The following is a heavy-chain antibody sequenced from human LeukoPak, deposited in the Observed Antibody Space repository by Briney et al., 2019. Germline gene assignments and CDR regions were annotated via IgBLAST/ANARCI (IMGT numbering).Heavy chain of an antibody. CDR1: GGSISSSSYY. CDR3: ASRSGWFGDWFDP. CDR2: FYYSGST. J-gene: IGHJ5*02. Sequence: SETLSLTCTVSGGSISSSSYYWGWMRQPPGKGLEWIGNFYYSGSTYYNPSLKSRVTISVDTSKNQFSLKLSSVTAADTAMYYCASRSGWFGDWFDPWGQGTLVTVSS. V-gene: IGHV4-39*07. D-gene: IGHD6-19*01.